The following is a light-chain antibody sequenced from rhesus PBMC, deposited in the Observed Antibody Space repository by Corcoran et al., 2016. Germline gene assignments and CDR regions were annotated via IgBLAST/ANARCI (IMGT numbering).Light chain of an antibody. CDR2: DAS. Sequence: DIQMTQSPSSLSASVGDTVTITCRASQGISSYLNWFQQKPGKAPKILISDASSLESGVPSRFSGSGSGTDFTLTISSLQPEEFAAYYCLQHNSYPYSFGQGTKVEIK. J-gene: IGKJ2*01. V-gene: IGKV1-28*03. CDR3: LQHNSYPYS. CDR1: QGISSY.